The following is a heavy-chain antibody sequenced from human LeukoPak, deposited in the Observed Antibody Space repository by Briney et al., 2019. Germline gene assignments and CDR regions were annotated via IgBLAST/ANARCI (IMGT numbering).Heavy chain of an antibody. CDR1: GFTVTSNY. D-gene: IGHD3-16*01. J-gene: IGHJ6*02. Sequence: PGGSLRLSCAASGFTVTSNYMTWVRQARGQGLAWVSIIYSGGYTDYADSVKGRFTISRDNSKNTLYLQMHSLRVEDTAVYYCAKNGGPHGMDVWGQGTTVTVSS. V-gene: IGHV3-66*01. CDR2: IYSGGYT. CDR3: AKNGGPHGMDV.